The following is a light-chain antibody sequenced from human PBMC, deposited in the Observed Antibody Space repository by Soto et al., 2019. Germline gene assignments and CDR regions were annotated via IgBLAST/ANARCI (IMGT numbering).Light chain of an antibody. CDR2: DDT. Sequence: QSVLTQPPSVSGAPGQRVTIPCTGNRSNIGAGYDVHCYRQLSGTAPKLLIYDDTSRPSGVPDRFSGSKSVTSASLTITGLQAEDEADYYCQSFDGSLNGVVFGGGTKVTAL. J-gene: IGLJ3*02. V-gene: IGLV1-40*01. CDR3: QSFDGSLNGVV. CDR1: RSNIGAGYD.